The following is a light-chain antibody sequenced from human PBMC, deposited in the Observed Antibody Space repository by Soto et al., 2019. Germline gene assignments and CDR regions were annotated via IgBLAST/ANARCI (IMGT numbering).Light chain of an antibody. V-gene: IGKV3-20*01. CDR3: QQYTTSFT. J-gene: IGKJ3*01. Sequence: EIVLTQSPGTLSLSPGERATLSCRASQSVRSSYLAWYQQKPGQAPRLLIYGVFRRATGIPDRFSGSGSGTDFTLTINRLEPEDFAVYYRQQYTTSFTFGPGTTVDIK. CDR1: QSVRSSY. CDR2: GVF.